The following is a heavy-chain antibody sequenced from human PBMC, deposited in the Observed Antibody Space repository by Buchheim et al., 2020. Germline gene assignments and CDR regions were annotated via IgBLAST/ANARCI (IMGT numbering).Heavy chain of an antibody. V-gene: IGHV4-31*03. D-gene: IGHD2-2*01. CDR2: IYYSGST. CDR1: GGSISSGGYY. J-gene: IGHJ4*02. Sequence: QVQLQQWGPGLVKPSQTLSLTCTVSGGSISSGGYYWSWIRQHPGKGLEWIGYIYYSGSTYYNPSLKSRVTISVDTSKNQFSLKLSSVTAADTAVYYCGRGARPIVVVPAAGPVIDYWGQGTL. CDR3: GRGARPIVVVPAAGPVIDY.